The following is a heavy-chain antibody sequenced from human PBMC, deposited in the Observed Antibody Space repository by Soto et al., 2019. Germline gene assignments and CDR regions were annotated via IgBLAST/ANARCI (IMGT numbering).Heavy chain of an antibody. CDR2: IYWDDDK. D-gene: IGHD1-26*01. CDR3: AHAHGGSYWFYNWFDP. J-gene: IGHJ5*02. Sequence: QITLKESGPTLVKPTQTLTLTCTFSGFSLSTSGVGVGWIRQPPGKALEWLALIYWDDDKRYSPSLKSRLTITKDTSKNQVVLTTTNMDPVDTDTYYCAHAHGGSYWFYNWFDPWGQGTLVTVSS. CDR1: GFSLSTSGVG. V-gene: IGHV2-5*02.